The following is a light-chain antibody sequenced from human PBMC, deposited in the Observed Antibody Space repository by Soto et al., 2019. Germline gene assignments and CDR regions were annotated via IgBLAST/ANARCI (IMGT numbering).Light chain of an antibody. J-gene: IGKJ4*01. CDR1: QSVSSN. CDR2: GAS. V-gene: IGKV3-15*01. CDR3: QQFSSYPLT. Sequence: EIVMSQSPSTLSVSPGERATLSCRASQSVSSNLAWYQQKPGQAPRLRIYGASTRATGIPARFSGSGSGTDFTLTISRLEPEDFAVYYCQQFSSYPLTFGGGTKVDIK.